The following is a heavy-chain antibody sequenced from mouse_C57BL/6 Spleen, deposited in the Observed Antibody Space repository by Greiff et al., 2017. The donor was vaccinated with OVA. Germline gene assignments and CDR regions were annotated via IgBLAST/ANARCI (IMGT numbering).Heavy chain of an antibody. Sequence: QVQLQQSGPELVKPGASVKISCKSSGYAFSSSWMNWVKQRPGKGLEWIGRIYPGDGDTNYNGKFKGKATLTADKSSSTAYMQLSSLTSEDSAVDFWASPNSSGYYCDYWGQGTTLTVSS. D-gene: IGHD3-2*02. J-gene: IGHJ2*01. CDR1: GYAFSSSW. V-gene: IGHV1-82*01. CDR2: IYPGDGDT. CDR3: ASPNSSGYYCDY.